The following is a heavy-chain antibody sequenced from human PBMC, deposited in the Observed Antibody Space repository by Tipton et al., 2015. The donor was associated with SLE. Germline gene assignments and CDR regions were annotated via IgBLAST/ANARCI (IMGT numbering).Heavy chain of an antibody. D-gene: IGHD2-8*02. Sequence: TLSLTCSFSGASINSPYCSWIRQPPGQGLEWIGFVSYSGSTNYNSSLKSRLTISVDTSKNQFSLKLSSVTAADTAVYYCARDVGGYNTGWFPYYFDYWGQGTLVTVSS. CDR3: ARDVGGYNTGWFPYYFDY. CDR2: VSYSGST. V-gene: IGHV4-59*11. CDR1: GASINSPY. J-gene: IGHJ4*02.